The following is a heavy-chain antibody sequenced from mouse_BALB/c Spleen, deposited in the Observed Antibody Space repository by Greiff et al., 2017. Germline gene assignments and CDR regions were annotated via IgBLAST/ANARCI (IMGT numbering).Heavy chain of an antibody. Sequence: QVQLKESGAELVRPGVSVKISCKGSGYTFTDYAMHWVKQSHAKSLEWIGVISTYYGDASYNQKFKGKATMTVDKSSSTAYMELARLTSEDSAIYYCARVNYDAYYFDYWGQGTTLTVSS. V-gene: IGHV1S137*01. CDR1: GYTFTDYA. J-gene: IGHJ2*01. CDR3: ARVNYDAYYFDY. CDR2: ISTYYGDA. D-gene: IGHD2-4*01.